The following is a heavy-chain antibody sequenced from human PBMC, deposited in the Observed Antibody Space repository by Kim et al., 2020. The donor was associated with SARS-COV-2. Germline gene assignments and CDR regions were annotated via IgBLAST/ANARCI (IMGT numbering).Heavy chain of an antibody. CDR1: GFTFSSYA. Sequence: GGSLRLSCAASGFTFSSYAMSWVRQAPGKGLEWVSAISCSGGSPYYADSVKGRFTISRDNSKNTLYLQMNSLRAEDTAVYYCANYYDILTGYRGYYYMDVWGKGTTVTVSS. CDR3: ANYYDILTGYRGYYYMDV. J-gene: IGHJ6*03. D-gene: IGHD3-9*01. CDR2: ISCSGGSP. V-gene: IGHV3-23*01.